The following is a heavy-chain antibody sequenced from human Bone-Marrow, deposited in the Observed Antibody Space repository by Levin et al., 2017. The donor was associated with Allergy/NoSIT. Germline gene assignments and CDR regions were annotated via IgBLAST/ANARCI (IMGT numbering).Heavy chain of an antibody. Sequence: SQTLSLTCTVSGGSISSSSYYWGWIRQPPGKGLEWIGSIYYSGSTYYNPSLKSRVTISVDTSKNQFSLKLSSVTAADTAVYYCATGIAVAGTVIHYFDYWGQGTLVTVSS. J-gene: IGHJ4*02. CDR1: GGSISSSSYY. V-gene: IGHV4-39*01. D-gene: IGHD6-19*01. CDR3: ATGIAVAGTVIHYFDY. CDR2: IYYSGST.